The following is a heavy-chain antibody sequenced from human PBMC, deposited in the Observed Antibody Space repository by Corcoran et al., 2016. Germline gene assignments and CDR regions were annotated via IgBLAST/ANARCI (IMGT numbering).Heavy chain of an antibody. J-gene: IGHJ4*02. CDR3: ARVLTVYSAPGPLDY. CDR1: GGSISSSNNY. CDR2: MFYSGST. D-gene: IGHD3-9*01. Sequence: QLQLQESGPGLVKPSETVSLTCTVSGGSISSSNNYWGWIRQPPGKGLEWLGTMFYSGSTFYNPSLTSRVTISLDTSKNQFSLTLSSVTAADTAVYYCARVLTVYSAPGPLDYWGQGTLVTVSS. V-gene: IGHV4-39*07.